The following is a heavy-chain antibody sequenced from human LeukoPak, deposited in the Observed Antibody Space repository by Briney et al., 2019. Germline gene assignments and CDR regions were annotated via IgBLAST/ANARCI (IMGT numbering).Heavy chain of an antibody. D-gene: IGHD1-26*01. Sequence: SETLSLTCAVSGGSVSSGGYYWSWIRQPAGKGLEWIGRIYTSGSTNYNPSLKSRVTMSVDTSKNQFSLKLSSVTAADTAVYYCARDIGMRELLAFDIWGQGTMVTVSS. J-gene: IGHJ3*02. CDR1: GGSVSSGGYY. CDR2: IYTSGST. V-gene: IGHV4-61*02. CDR3: ARDIGMRELLAFDI.